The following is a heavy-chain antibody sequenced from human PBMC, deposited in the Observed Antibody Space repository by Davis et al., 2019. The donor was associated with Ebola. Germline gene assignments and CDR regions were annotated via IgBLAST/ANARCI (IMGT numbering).Heavy chain of an antibody. CDR1: GYSFTSYW. Sequence: PGGSLRPSCKGSGYSFTSYWIGWVRQMPGKGLEWMGIIYPGDSDTRYSPSFQGQVTISADKSISTAYLQWSSLKASDTAMYYCARLLGDTAMVHYFDYWGQGTLVTVSS. CDR2: IYPGDSDT. V-gene: IGHV5-51*01. J-gene: IGHJ4*02. CDR3: ARLLGDTAMVHYFDY. D-gene: IGHD5-18*01.